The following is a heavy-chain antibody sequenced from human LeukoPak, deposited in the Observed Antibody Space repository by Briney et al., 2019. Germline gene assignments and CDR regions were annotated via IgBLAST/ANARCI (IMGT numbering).Heavy chain of an antibody. CDR1: GGSMSSYY. Sequence: SETLSLTCSVSGGSMSSYYWSWIRQSPGKGLEWIGYIYHSGSTDYNSSLKSRVTISEDTSKKQFSLKVSSVTAADTAVYYCARGLGSYSGVDYWGQGTLVTVSS. CDR2: IYHSGST. V-gene: IGHV4-59*01. J-gene: IGHJ4*02. D-gene: IGHD1-26*01. CDR3: ARGLGSYSGVDY.